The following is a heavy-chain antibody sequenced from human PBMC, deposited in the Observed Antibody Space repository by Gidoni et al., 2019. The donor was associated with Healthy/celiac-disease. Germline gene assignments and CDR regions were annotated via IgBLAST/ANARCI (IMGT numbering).Heavy chain of an antibody. CDR2: IKQDGSEK. Sequence: EVQLVESGGGLVQPGGSLRLSCAASGFTFSSYWMSWVRQAPGKGLEWVANIKQDGSEKYYVDSVKGRFTISRDNAKNSLYLQMNSLRAEDTAVYYCARDGVYGDWGHDAFDIWGQGTMVTVSS. D-gene: IGHD4-17*01. CDR3: ARDGVYGDWGHDAFDI. CDR1: GFTFSSYW. J-gene: IGHJ3*02. V-gene: IGHV3-7*01.